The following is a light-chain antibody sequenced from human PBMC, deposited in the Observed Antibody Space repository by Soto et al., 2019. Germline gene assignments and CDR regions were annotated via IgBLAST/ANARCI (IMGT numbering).Light chain of an antibody. V-gene: IGKV4-1*01. Sequence: DIVMAQSPDSLAVSLGERATINCKSSQSVLYSSNNKNYLAWYQQKPGQPPNLLIYWASTRESGVPDRFSGSGSGTDFTLTISSLQAEDVAFYYCQQYYSSPIAFGQGTRLEI. CDR2: WAS. CDR1: QSVLYSSNNKNY. J-gene: IGKJ5*01. CDR3: QQYYSSPIA.